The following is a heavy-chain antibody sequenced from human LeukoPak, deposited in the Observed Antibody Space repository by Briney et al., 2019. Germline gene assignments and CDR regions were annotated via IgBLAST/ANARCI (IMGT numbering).Heavy chain of an antibody. J-gene: IGHJ4*02. CDR3: ARAGREYYDSSGYFGY. CDR2: ISAYNGNT. D-gene: IGHD3-22*01. CDR1: GYTFTSYG. Sequence: ASVKLSCKASGYTFTSYGISWVRQAPGQGLEWMGWISAYNGNTNYAQKLQGRVTMTTDTSTSTAYMELRSLRSDDTAVYYCARAGREYYDSSGYFGYWGQGTLVTVSS. V-gene: IGHV1-18*01.